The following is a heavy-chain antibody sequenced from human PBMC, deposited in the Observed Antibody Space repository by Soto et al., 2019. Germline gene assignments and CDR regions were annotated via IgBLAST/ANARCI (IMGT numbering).Heavy chain of an antibody. CDR2: INHSGST. Sequence: PSETLSLTCAVYGGSFSGYYWSWIRQPPGKGLEWIGEINHSGSTNYNPSLKSRVTISVDTSKNQFSLKLSSVTAADTAVYYCARGRGYSYGYYFDYWGQGTLVTVSS. D-gene: IGHD5-18*01. V-gene: IGHV4-34*01. J-gene: IGHJ4*02. CDR1: GGSFSGYY. CDR3: ARGRGYSYGYYFDY.